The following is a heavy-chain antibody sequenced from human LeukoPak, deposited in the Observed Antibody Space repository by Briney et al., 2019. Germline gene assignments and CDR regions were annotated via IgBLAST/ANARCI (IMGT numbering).Heavy chain of an antibody. CDR3: ARGSPNTIFGVGLDY. Sequence: GASVKVSCKASGYTFTSYDINWVRQATGQGLGWMGWMNPNSGNTGYAQKFQGRVTMTRNTSISTAYMELSSLRSEDTAVYYCARGSPNTIFGVGLDYWGQGTLVTVSS. D-gene: IGHD3-3*01. V-gene: IGHV1-8*01. CDR1: GYTFTSYD. J-gene: IGHJ4*02. CDR2: MNPNSGNT.